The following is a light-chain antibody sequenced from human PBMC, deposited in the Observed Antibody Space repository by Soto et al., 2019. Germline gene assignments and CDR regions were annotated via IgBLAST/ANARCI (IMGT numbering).Light chain of an antibody. J-gene: IGLJ3*02. V-gene: IGLV3-1*01. CDR1: KLGDKF. CDR2: QDN. Sequence: SYELTQPPSVSVSPGQTATLSCSGDKLGDKFACWYQQKPGQSPELVIYQDNKRPSGIPERFSGSNSGNTATLTIAETRAMDEADYFCQAWESGNMVFGGGTKLTVL. CDR3: QAWESGNMV.